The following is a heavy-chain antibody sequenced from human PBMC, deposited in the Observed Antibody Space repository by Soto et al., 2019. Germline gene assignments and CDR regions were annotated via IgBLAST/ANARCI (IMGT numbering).Heavy chain of an antibody. J-gene: IGHJ4*02. Sequence: SDTLSLTCTVSGGSVSNSNYYWGWIRQSPGKGLEWIGSVYYRGRSYSKSSVKSRVTISVDTSKNQFSLNLNSVTASDTAVYFCVSQRTSVLTQAYFDYWGPGALVTVSS. V-gene: IGHV4-39*01. CDR1: GGSVSNSNYY. D-gene: IGHD2-8*01. CDR2: VYYRGRS. CDR3: VSQRTSVLTQAYFDY.